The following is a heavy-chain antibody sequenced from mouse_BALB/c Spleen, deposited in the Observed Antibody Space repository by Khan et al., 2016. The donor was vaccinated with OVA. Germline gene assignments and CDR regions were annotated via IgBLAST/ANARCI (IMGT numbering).Heavy chain of an antibody. CDR1: GYSITSGYG. Sequence: EVQLQESGPGLVKPSQSLSLTCTVTGYSITSGYGWNWIRQFPGNKLEWMGYISYSGSTNYIPSLKSRNSNTLNTSKNHLFLQVNSVTTEDTSTHYEARTARKKYWSQGTTLTVTS. CDR3: ARTARKKY. V-gene: IGHV3-2*02. CDR2: ISYSGST. D-gene: IGHD1-2*01. J-gene: IGHJ2*01.